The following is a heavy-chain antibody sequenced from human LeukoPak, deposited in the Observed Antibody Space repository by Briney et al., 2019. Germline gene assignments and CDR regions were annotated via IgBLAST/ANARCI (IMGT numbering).Heavy chain of an antibody. V-gene: IGHV3-23*01. Sequence: GGSLRLSCAASGFTFSSYAMSWVRQAPGKGQEWVSGISGSGGSTYYADFVKGRFTISRDNSKNTLYLQMNSLRAEDTAVYYCAKDNGDWFGAFDIWGQGTMVTVSS. J-gene: IGHJ3*02. CDR3: AKDNGDWFGAFDI. D-gene: IGHD3-10*01. CDR2: ISGSGGST. CDR1: GFTFSSYA.